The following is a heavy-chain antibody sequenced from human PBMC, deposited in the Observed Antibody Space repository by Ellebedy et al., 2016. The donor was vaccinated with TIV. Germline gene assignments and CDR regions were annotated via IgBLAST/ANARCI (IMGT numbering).Heavy chain of an antibody. J-gene: IGHJ4*02. CDR3: ARGKRGYSGYDFDY. V-gene: IGHV1-8*01. CDR2: MNPNSGNT. CDR1: GYTFTSYD. Sequence: ASVKVSCXASGYTFTSYDINWVRQATGQGLEWMGWMNPNSGNTGYAQKFQGRVTMTRNTSISTAYMELSSLRSEDTAVYYCARGKRGYSGYDFDYWGQGTLVTVSS. D-gene: IGHD5-12*01.